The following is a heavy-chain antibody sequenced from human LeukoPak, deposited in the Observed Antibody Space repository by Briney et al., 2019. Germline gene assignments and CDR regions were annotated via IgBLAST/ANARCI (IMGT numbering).Heavy chain of an antibody. Sequence: PGGSLRLSCAASGFTVSSNYMSWVRQAPGKGLEWVSVIYSGGSTYYADSVKGRFTISRDNSKNTLYLQMSSLRAEDTAVYYCARGYGSGSLGLDYWGQGTLVTVSS. V-gene: IGHV3-66*01. J-gene: IGHJ4*02. CDR3: ARGYGSGSLGLDY. CDR1: GFTVSSNY. CDR2: IYSGGST. D-gene: IGHD3-10*01.